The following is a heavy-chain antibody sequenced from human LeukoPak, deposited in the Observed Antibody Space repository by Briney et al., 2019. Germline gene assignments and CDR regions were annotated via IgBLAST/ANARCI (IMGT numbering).Heavy chain of an antibody. CDR1: GFTFRSYG. CDR2: IRYDGTNK. CDR3: AKGSGYEAQYCYYYMDV. D-gene: IGHD5-12*01. Sequence: GGSLRLSCAASGFTFRSYGMHWVRQAPGKGLEWVAIIRYDGTNKYYADSVKGRFTISRDNSKNTLYLQMNSLRAEDTAVYYCAKGSGYEAQYCYYYMDVWGKGTTVTISS. V-gene: IGHV3-30*02. J-gene: IGHJ6*03.